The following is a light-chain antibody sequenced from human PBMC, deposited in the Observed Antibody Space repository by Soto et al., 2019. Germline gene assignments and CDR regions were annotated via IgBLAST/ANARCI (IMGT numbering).Light chain of an antibody. Sequence: EIVMTQSPATLSVSPGERVTLSCRASQNIDNNLAWYQQRPGQPPRLLIYGASTRANGIPARFSGSGSGTEFTLTISSLQSEDFAVYCCQQYNNWPPLTFGGGTKVEIK. CDR2: GAS. CDR1: QNIDNN. J-gene: IGKJ4*01. CDR3: QQYNNWPPLT. V-gene: IGKV3D-15*01.